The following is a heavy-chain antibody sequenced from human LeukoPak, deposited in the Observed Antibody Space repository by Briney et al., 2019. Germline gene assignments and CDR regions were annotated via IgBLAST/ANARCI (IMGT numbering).Heavy chain of an antibody. J-gene: IGHJ4*02. CDR3: ARDRGWRSGGYYLYYFDF. CDR2: IKGDGSEK. CDR1: GFTLSGYF. Sequence: GGSLRLSCAASGFTLSGYFMSWVRQAPGEGLEWVASIKGDGSEKYYVDSVRGRFTISRDNAKNSLYLQMNSLRAEDTAVYFCARDRGWRSGGYYLYYFDFWGQGTLVTVSS. V-gene: IGHV3-7*01. D-gene: IGHD3-22*01.